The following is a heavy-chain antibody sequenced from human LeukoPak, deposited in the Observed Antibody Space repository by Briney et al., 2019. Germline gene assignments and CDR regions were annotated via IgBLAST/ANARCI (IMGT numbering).Heavy chain of an antibody. CDR1: GYTFIGHY. V-gene: IGHV1-2*02. CDR3: ARIGVPVRFDFDY. D-gene: IGHD3-3*01. CDR2: INPNSGGT. J-gene: IGHJ4*02. Sequence: GASVKVSCKASGYTFIGHYIHWVRQAPGQGLEWMGWINPNSGGTSYAQKFQDRVTVTRDTSRSIAYMELSGLRSDDTAVYYCARIGVPVRFDFDYGGQGSLVTVSP.